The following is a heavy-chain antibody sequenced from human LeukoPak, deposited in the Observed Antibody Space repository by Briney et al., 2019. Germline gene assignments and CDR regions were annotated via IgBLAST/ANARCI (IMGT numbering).Heavy chain of an antibody. J-gene: IGHJ4*02. CDR2: INPNSGGT. CDR3: ARDLARYYYDSSGYYY. Sequence: ASVKVSCKASGYTFTGYYMHWVRQAPGQGLEWMGWINPNSGGTNYAQKFQGRVTMTRDTSISTAYMELSRLRSDDTAVYYCARDLARYYYDSSGYYYWGQGTPVTVSS. CDR1: GYTFTGYY. D-gene: IGHD3-22*01. V-gene: IGHV1-2*02.